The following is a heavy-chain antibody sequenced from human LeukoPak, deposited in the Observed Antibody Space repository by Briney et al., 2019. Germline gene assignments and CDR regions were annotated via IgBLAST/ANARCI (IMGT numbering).Heavy chain of an antibody. J-gene: IGHJ4*02. V-gene: IGHV4-34*01. CDR3: ARGSYYYGSGSYYNGVLGNSGFDY. CDR2: INHSGST. CDR1: GGSFSGYY. Sequence: TSETLSLTCAVYGGSFSGYYWSWIRQPPGKGLEWIGEINHSGSTNYNPSLKSRVTISVDTSKNQFSMKLSSVTAADTAVYYCARGSYYYGSGSYYNGVLGNSGFDYWGQGTLVTVSS. D-gene: IGHD3-10*01.